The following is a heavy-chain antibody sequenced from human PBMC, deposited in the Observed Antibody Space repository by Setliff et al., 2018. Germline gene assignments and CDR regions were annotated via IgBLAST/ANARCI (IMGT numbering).Heavy chain of an antibody. V-gene: IGHV3-48*01. Sequence: GGSLRLSCAASGFTFSSYSMNWVRQAPGKGLEWVSYISGGGSTIYYADSVKGRFTISRDNAKTSLYLQMNSLRADDTAVYYCARLRAPGSHGLDPWGQGTLVTVPQ. CDR1: GFTFSSYS. CDR3: ARLRAPGSHGLDP. D-gene: IGHD3-10*01. J-gene: IGHJ5*02. CDR2: ISGGGSTI.